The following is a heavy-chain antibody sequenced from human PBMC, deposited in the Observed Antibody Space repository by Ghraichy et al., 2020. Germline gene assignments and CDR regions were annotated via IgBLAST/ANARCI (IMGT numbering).Heavy chain of an antibody. CDR2: ITSSSRSI. D-gene: IGHD4-23*01. Sequence: GGSLRLSCVGSGFTISSYSMNWVRQSPGKGLEWVSYITSSSRSIFYADSVKGRFTISRDNAKNSLSLQMNSLRDEDTAVYYCARGSRVVRFYYYDGMDVWGQGTTVTVSS. CDR3: ARGSRVVRFYYYDGMDV. V-gene: IGHV3-48*02. J-gene: IGHJ6*02. CDR1: GFTISSYS.